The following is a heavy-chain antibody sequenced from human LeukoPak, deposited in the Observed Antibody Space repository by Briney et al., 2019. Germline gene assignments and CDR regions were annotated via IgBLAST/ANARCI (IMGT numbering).Heavy chain of an antibody. CDR3: ARGRYYYYYMDV. V-gene: IGHV3-23*01. CDR2: ISGSGGST. J-gene: IGHJ6*03. CDR1: GFTFSSYG. Sequence: GGSLRLSCAASGFTFSSYGMSWVRQAPGKGLEWVSAISGSGGSTYYADSVKGRFTISRDNSKNTLYLQMNSLRAEDTAVYYCARGRYYYYYMDVWGKGTTATVSS.